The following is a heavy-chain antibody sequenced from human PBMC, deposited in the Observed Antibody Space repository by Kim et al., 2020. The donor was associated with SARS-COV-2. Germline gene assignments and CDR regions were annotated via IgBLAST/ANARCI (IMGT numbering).Heavy chain of an antibody. CDR3: AMGTRSYYPGSGPYGMDV. D-gene: IGHD3-10*01. CDR2: ISWKSNSI. J-gene: IGHJ6*01. V-gene: IGHV3-9*01. CDR1: GFTFGDYV. Sequence: GGSLRLSCAASGFTFGDYVMHWVRQAPGKGLEWVSSISWKSNSIGYGGSVKGRFTISRDNAKNSLYLQMNSLRAEDTALYYCAMGTRSYYPGSGPYGMDV.